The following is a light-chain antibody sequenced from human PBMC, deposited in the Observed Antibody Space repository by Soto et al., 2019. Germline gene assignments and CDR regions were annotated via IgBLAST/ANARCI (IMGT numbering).Light chain of an antibody. CDR2: GAS. Sequence: EIVMTQSPATLSVSPGERATLSCRASQSVSSNLAWYQQKPGQAPRLLIYGASTRATGIPARFSGSGSGTEFTLTISSLQSEDFAVYYCQQYNNWLSAFGPGTTVDIK. CDR1: QSVSSN. CDR3: QQYNNWLSA. J-gene: IGKJ3*01. V-gene: IGKV3-15*01.